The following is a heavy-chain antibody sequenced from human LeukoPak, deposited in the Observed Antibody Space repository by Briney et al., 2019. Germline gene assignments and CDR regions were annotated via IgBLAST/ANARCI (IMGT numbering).Heavy chain of an antibody. CDR2: ISSSSSYI. CDR3: ARDLNDYGDGGYFDY. V-gene: IGHV3-21*01. D-gene: IGHD4-17*01. J-gene: IGHJ4*02. Sequence: GGSLSLSCAASGFTFSSYEMNWVRQAQGKGLVWVSSISSSSSYIYYADSVKGRFTISRDNAKNSLYLQMNSLRAEDTAVYYCARDLNDYGDGGYFDYWGQGTLVTVSS. CDR1: GFTFSSYE.